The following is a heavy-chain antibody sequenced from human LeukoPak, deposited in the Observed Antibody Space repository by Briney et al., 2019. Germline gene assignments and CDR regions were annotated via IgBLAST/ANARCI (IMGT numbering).Heavy chain of an antibody. D-gene: IGHD4-17*01. CDR3: ARGASGVYTVTTSWFDP. V-gene: IGHV1-2*02. Sequence: ASVKVSCKASGYTFTGYYIHWVRQAPGQGLEWMGWINPNSGGTIYAQKFQGRVTMTRGTSISTAYMELSRLRSDDTAVYYCARGASGVYTVTTSWFDPWGQGTLVTVSS. CDR1: GYTFTGYY. J-gene: IGHJ5*02. CDR2: INPNSGGT.